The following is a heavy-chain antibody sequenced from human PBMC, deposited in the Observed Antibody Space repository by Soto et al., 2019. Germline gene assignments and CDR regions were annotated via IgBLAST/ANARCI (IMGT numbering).Heavy chain of an antibody. Sequence: PGGSLRLSCAASGFTFSSYSMNWVRQAPGKGLEWVSYISSSSSTIYYADSVKGRFTISRDNAKNSLYPQMNNLRAEDTAVYYCARRGGSNGWGDFDSWGQGTLVTVSS. D-gene: IGHD6-19*01. CDR3: ARRGGSNGWGDFDS. CDR1: GFTFSSYS. V-gene: IGHV3-48*01. CDR2: ISSSSSTI. J-gene: IGHJ4*02.